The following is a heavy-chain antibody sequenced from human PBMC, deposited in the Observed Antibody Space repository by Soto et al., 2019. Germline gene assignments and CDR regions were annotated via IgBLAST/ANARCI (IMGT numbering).Heavy chain of an antibody. V-gene: IGHV1-2*04. CDR3: ARGNRSGFGELLSEDLDAFDI. Sequence: QVQLVQSGAEVKKPGASVKVSCKASGYTFTGYYMHWVRQAPGQGLEWMGWINPDSGGTNYAQKFQGWVTMTKDTSISTAYMELSRLRSDDTAVYYCARGNRSGFGELLSEDLDAFDIWGQGTMVTVSS. D-gene: IGHD3-10*01. J-gene: IGHJ3*02. CDR2: INPDSGGT. CDR1: GYTFTGYY.